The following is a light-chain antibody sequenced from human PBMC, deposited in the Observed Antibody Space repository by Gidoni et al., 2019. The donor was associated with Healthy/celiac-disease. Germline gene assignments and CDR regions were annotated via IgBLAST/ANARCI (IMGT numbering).Light chain of an antibody. CDR2: AAS. Sequence: DIQLTHSPSSLSASVGDRVTITCRASQSISSYLNWYQQKPGKAPKLLIYAASSLQSGVPSRFSGSGAGTDFTLTSSSLQPEDFATYYCQQSYSTSWTFGQGTKVEIK. CDR3: QQSYSTSWT. V-gene: IGKV1-39*01. J-gene: IGKJ1*01. CDR1: QSISSY.